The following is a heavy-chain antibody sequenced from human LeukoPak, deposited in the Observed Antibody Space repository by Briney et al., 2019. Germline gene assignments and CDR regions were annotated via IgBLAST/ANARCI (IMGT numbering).Heavy chain of an antibody. CDR1: GGSISSSSYY. V-gene: IGHV4-39*07. CDR3: ASLAPPLFDY. CDR2: IYYSGST. J-gene: IGHJ4*02. Sequence: SETLSLTCTVSGGSISSSSYYWGWIRQPPGKGLEWIGSIYYSGSTYYNPSLKSRVTISVDTSKNQFSLKLSSVTAADTAVYYCASLAPPLFDYWGQGTLVTVSS.